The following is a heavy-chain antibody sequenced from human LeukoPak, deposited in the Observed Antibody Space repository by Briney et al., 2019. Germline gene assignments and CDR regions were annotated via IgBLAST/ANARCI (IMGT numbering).Heavy chain of an antibody. CDR3: ARDHGSTEAVDY. J-gene: IGHJ4*02. CDR1: GGSISSYY. D-gene: IGHD3-10*01. Sequence: SETLSLTCTLSGGSISSYYWTWIRQSPGKGLEWIGYIYYNGSTNYNPSLKSRVTISVDTSKNQFSLKLSSVTAADTAVYYCARDHGSTEAVDYWGQGTLVTVSS. CDR2: IYYNGST. V-gene: IGHV4-59*01.